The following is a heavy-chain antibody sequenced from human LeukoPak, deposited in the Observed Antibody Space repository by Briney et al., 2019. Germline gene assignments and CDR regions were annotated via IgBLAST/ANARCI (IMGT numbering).Heavy chain of an antibody. Sequence: GGSLRLSCAASGFIFSSYTMFWVRQAPGKGLEWVAGISYDGIERSHADSVKGRFTISRETAKKTLNLQVNSLRVDDTAIFYCASVDCSGGNCYWGIEYWGQGTLVTVSS. V-gene: IGHV3-30*04. CDR3: ASVDCSGGNCYWGIEY. J-gene: IGHJ4*02. D-gene: IGHD2-15*01. CDR1: GFIFSSYT. CDR2: ISYDGIER.